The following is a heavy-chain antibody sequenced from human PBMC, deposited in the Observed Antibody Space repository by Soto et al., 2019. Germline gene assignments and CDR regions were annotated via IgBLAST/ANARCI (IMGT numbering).Heavy chain of an antibody. D-gene: IGHD6-6*01. V-gene: IGHV4-34*01. CDR2: INDRRGT. CDR1: GWSFSGYY. CDR3: ARRNYISSSDFDY. J-gene: IGHJ4*02. Sequence: QVHLQQWGAGLLKPSETLSLTCGVYGWSFSGYYWSWIRQAPGMGLDWIGEINDRRGTKMHPSLKSRVSIAGDTFKNHVSLNLTYVAPADTALYYCARRNYISSSDFDYLGQGTLVAVSS.